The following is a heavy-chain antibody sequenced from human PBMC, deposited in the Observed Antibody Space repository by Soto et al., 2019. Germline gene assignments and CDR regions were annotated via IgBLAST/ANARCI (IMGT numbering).Heavy chain of an antibody. V-gene: IGHV3-30-3*01. D-gene: IGHD5-18*01. CDR1: GFTFSSYA. CDR2: ISYDGSNK. CDR3: ARGKDTAMAEDY. J-gene: IGHJ4*02. Sequence: AGGSLRLSCAASGFTFSSYAMHWVRQAPGKGLEWVAVISYDGSNKYYADSVKGRFTISRDNSKNTLYLQMNSLRAEDTAVYYCARGKDTAMAEDYWGQGTLVTVSS.